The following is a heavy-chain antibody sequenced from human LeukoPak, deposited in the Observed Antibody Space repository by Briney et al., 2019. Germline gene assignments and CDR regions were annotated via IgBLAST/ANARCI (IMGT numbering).Heavy chain of an antibody. D-gene: IGHD1-26*01. J-gene: IGHJ3*01. Sequence: SETLSLTCTVSVCSISSNIYYWGWIRHSPGKGLECIGSVYYSGRNYYNPSLKSRVTISVDTSKNQSSLKLTSMPGADTAMYYCGRTSAYSVYDAFDLWGQGTMVTVSS. CDR2: VYYSGRN. V-gene: IGHV4-39*01. CDR1: VCSISSNIYY. CDR3: GRTSAYSVYDAFDL.